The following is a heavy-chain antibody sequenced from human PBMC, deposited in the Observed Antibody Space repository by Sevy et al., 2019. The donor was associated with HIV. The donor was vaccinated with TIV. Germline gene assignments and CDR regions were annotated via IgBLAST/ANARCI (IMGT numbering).Heavy chain of an antibody. J-gene: IGHJ4*02. CDR1: GYTFTSYG. CDR2: ISAYNGNT. D-gene: IGHD3-22*01. V-gene: IGHV1-18*01. Sequence: ASVKVSCKASGYTFTSYGISWVRQAPGQGLEWMGWISAYNGNTNYAQKLQGRVTMTIDTSTSTAYMELRSLRSDDTAVYYCARVGAHDQNYYDSSGYYNYWGQGTLVTVSS. CDR3: ARVGAHDQNYYDSSGYYNY.